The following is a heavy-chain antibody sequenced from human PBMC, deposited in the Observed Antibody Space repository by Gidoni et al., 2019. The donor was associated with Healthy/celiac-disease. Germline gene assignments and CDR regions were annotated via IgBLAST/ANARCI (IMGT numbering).Heavy chain of an antibody. CDR3: ASDYYDSSGYPKMYYYYGMDV. J-gene: IGHJ6*02. Sequence: QVQLVQSGAEVKKPGSSVKVSCKASGGTFSSYAISWGRQAPGQGLEWMGGIIPIFGTANYAQKFQGRVTITADESTSTAYMELSSLRSEDTAVYYCASDYYDSSGYPKMYYYYGMDVWGQGTTVTVSS. CDR1: GGTFSSYA. V-gene: IGHV1-69*01. CDR2: IIPIFGTA. D-gene: IGHD3-22*01.